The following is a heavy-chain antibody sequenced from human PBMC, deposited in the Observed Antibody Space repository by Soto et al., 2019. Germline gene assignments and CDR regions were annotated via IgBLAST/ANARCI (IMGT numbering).Heavy chain of an antibody. CDR1: GGTFSSYA. V-gene: IGHV1-69*01. CDR2: IIPIFGTA. CDR3: ARGAYSSSSGHRGFYYYYGMDV. D-gene: IGHD6-6*01. J-gene: IGHJ6*02. Sequence: QVQLVQSGAEVKKPGSSVKVSCKASGGTFSSYAISWVRQAPGQGLEWMGGIIPIFGTANYAQKFQGRVTITADESTSTAYMELRSLRSEDTAVYYCARGAYSSSSGHRGFYYYYGMDVWGQGTTVTVSS.